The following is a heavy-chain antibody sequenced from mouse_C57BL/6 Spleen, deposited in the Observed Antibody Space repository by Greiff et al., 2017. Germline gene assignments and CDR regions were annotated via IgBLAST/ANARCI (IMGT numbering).Heavy chain of an antibody. Sequence: VQLQQSGPELVKPGASVTISCKASGYSFTDYNMNWVKQSNGKSLEWIGVINPNYGTTSYNQKFKGKATLIVDHSSSTAYMQLNSLTSEDSAVYYRARSAGITTGVATSPFDYWGQGTTLTVSS. CDR2: INPNYGTT. CDR1: GYSFTDYN. CDR3: ARSAGITTGVATSPFDY. D-gene: IGHD1-1*01. V-gene: IGHV1-39*01. J-gene: IGHJ2*01.